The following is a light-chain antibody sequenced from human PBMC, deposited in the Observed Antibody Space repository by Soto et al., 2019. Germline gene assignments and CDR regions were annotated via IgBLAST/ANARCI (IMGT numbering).Light chain of an antibody. CDR1: QSVSSN. CDR3: QQYKNWPRT. Sequence: EIVMTQSPATLSVSPGARATLSCRASQSVSSNLAWYQQKPGQAPRLLIYGASTRATGIPARFSGSGSGTEFTLTISSLQSEDFAVYYCQQYKNWPRTFGRGTKVDIK. J-gene: IGKJ4*02. V-gene: IGKV3-15*01. CDR2: GAS.